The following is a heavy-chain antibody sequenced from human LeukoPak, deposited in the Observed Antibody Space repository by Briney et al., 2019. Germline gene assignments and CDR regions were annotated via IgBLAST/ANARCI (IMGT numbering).Heavy chain of an antibody. CDR2: IYGVGST. V-gene: IGHV3-53*01. J-gene: IGHJ4*02. CDR3: ARVTSAWPYYFDY. CDR1: GFTVSSNY. Sequence: GGSLRLSCAVSGFTVSSNYMNWVRQAPGKGLEWVSVIYGVGSTVSAASVKGGFTISRDNSKNTLYLQMNSLRAEDTAVYYCARVTSAWPYYFDYWGKGTLVTVSS. D-gene: IGHD6-19*01.